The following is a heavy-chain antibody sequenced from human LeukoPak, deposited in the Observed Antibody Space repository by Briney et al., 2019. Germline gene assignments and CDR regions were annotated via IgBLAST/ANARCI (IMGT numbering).Heavy chain of an antibody. D-gene: IGHD3-16*01. Sequence: GRSLRLSCAASGFTFSSYAIHWVRQAPGKGLEWVAVISHDARNKYYADSVKGRFTISRDNSKNTLYLQMDSLRVEDTAVYYCAREGTYGLDYWGQGTLVTVSS. CDR1: GFTFSSYA. V-gene: IGHV3-30*04. CDR3: AREGTYGLDY. CDR2: ISHDARNK. J-gene: IGHJ4*02.